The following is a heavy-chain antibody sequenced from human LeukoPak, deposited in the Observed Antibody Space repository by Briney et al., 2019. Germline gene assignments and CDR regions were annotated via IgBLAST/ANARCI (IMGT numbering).Heavy chain of an antibody. Sequence: GGSLRLSCAASGFTFNSYAMSWVRQAPWERLQWVSGISDSGGNTYYADSVRGRFTISRDNSKNTLYLQMNGLRAEDTAVYYCARHRSSWLIDYWGQGTLVTVSS. V-gene: IGHV3-23*01. CDR3: ARHRSSWLIDY. CDR2: ISDSGGNT. CDR1: GFTFNSYA. J-gene: IGHJ4*02. D-gene: IGHD6-6*01.